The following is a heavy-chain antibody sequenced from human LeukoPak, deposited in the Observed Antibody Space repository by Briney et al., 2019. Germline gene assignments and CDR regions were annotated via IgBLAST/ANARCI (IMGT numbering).Heavy chain of an antibody. CDR1: GGSISSSSYY. Sequence: PSETLSLTCTVSGGSISSSSYYWGWIRQPPGKGLEWIVSIYNSGSTYYNPSLKSRVTISVDTSKNQFSLKLSSVTAADTAVYYCARVGFHWGRDALYYFDYWGQGTLVTVSS. V-gene: IGHV4-39*01. D-gene: IGHD3-16*01. CDR3: ARVGFHWGRDALYYFDY. CDR2: IYNSGST. J-gene: IGHJ4*02.